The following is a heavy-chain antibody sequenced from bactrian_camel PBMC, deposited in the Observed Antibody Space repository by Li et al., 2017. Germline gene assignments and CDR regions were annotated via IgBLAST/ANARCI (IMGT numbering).Heavy chain of an antibody. J-gene: IGHJ6*01. D-gene: IGHD1*01. CDR2: ASSDGST. CDR3: AAVPAGELARCPDDFGY. V-gene: IGHV3S55*01. CDR1: GYTFNDPG. Sequence: HVQLVESGGGSVQTGGSLKISCMVSGYTFNDPGMGWYRQAPGNECELVASASSDGSTYYAPSVQGRFTISLNDAKNTLYLQMNRLKPEDTAMYYCAAVPAGELARCPDDFGYWGQGTQVTVS.